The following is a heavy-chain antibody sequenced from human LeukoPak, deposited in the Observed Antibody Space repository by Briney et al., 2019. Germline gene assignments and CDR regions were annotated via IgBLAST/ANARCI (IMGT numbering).Heavy chain of an antibody. Sequence: GGSLRLSCAASGFTFDDYAMHWVRQAPGKGLEWVSGISWNSGSIGYADSVKGRFTISRDNAKNSLYLQMNSLRAEDTAVYYCARDLLLWFGELGGPTFDYWGQGTLVTVSS. CDR1: GFTFDDYA. CDR2: ISWNSGSI. J-gene: IGHJ4*02. CDR3: ARDLLLWFGELGGPTFDY. D-gene: IGHD3-10*01. V-gene: IGHV3-9*01.